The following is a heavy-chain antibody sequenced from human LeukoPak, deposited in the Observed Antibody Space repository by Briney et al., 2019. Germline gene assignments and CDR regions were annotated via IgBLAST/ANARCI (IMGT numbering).Heavy chain of an antibody. Sequence: SGPALVKPTQTLTLTCTFSGFSLSTSGMCASWIRQPPGKALEWLALIDWDDDKYYSTSLKTRLTISKDTSKNQVVLTMTNMDPVDTATYYCARISRDDILTGYPNDAFDIWGQGTMVTVSS. CDR3: ARISRDDILTGYPNDAFDI. CDR2: IDWDDDK. D-gene: IGHD3-9*01. CDR1: GFSLSTSGMC. V-gene: IGHV2-70*01. J-gene: IGHJ3*02.